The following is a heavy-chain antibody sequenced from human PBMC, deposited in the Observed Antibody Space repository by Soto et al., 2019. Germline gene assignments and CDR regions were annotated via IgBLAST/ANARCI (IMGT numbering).Heavy chain of an antibody. Sequence: SETLSLTCTVSGGSISSGDYYWSWIRQPPGKGLEWIGYIYYSGSTNYNPSLKSRVTISVDTSKNQFSLKLSSVTAADTAVYYCARVGPLSRGYYRAIDYWGQGALVTVSS. V-gene: IGHV4-61*08. CDR1: GGSISSGDYY. D-gene: IGHD3-22*01. CDR2: IYYSGST. J-gene: IGHJ4*02. CDR3: ARVGPLSRGYYRAIDY.